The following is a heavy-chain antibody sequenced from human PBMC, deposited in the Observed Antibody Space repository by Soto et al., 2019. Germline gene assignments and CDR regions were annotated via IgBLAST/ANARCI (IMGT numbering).Heavy chain of an antibody. V-gene: IGHV4-4*07. CDR1: GGSISSYY. CDR2: IYTSGST. D-gene: IGHD6-19*01. CDR3: ARVSSGWYPDAFDI. J-gene: IGHJ3*02. Sequence: KTSETLSLTCTVSGGSISSYYWSWIRQPAGKGLEWIGRIYTSGSTNYNPSLKSRVTMSVDTSKNQFSLKLSSVTAADTAVYYCARVSSGWYPDAFDIWGQGTMVTVSS.